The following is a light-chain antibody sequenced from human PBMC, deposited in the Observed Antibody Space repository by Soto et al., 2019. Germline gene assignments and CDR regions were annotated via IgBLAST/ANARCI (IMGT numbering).Light chain of an antibody. Sequence: VLTQSPSMPAFSPEETATHSSTICRYIGRRYLAWYQQKPGKAPRLLIYRTSNRASGIPYRFSGSGSGTEFTLTISSLEAGDFAAYYCQQYDSFSLTFGQGTRVEIK. V-gene: IGKV3-20*01. J-gene: IGKJ5*01. CDR2: RTS. CDR3: QQYDSFSLT. CDR1: RYIGRRY.